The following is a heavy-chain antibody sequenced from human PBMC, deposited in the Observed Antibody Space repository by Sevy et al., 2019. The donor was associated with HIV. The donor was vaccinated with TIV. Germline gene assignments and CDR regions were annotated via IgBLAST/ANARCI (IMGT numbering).Heavy chain of an antibody. CDR3: AKWENNQWFSAFDI. D-gene: IGHD3-22*01. V-gene: IGHV3-33*06. Sequence: GGSLRLSCAASGFTFSNYGMHWVRQAPGKGLDWVAVIWYDGSNKYYADSVKGRFTISRDNSKNTLYLQMNSLRAEDTAVYYCAKWENNQWFSAFDIWGQGTMVTVSS. J-gene: IGHJ3*02. CDR1: GFTFSNYG. CDR2: IWYDGSNK.